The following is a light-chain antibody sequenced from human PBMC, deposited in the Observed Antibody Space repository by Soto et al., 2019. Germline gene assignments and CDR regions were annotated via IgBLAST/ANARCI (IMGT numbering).Light chain of an antibody. J-gene: IGLJ1*01. V-gene: IGLV2-14*01. CDR2: DVS. Sequence: QSALTQPASVSGSPGQSITISCTGTSSDVGGYNYVSWYQQPPGKAPKLMIYDVSNRPSGVSDRFFGSKSGNTASLTVSGLQTEDEADYYCRSYTITSPPVFGTGTKVTVL. CDR1: SSDVGGYNY. CDR3: RSYTITSPPV.